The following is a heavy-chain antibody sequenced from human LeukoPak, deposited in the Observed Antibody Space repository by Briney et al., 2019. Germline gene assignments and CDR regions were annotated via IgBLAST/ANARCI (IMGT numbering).Heavy chain of an antibody. Sequence: SVKVSCKASGGTFSSYAISWVRQAPGQGLEWMGGIIPIFGTANYAQKFQGRVTITADESTSTAYMELSSLRSDDTAVYYCARAVRRHYYYGMDVWGQGTTVTVSS. D-gene: IGHD1-1*01. CDR1: GGTFSSYA. CDR3: ARAVRRHYYYGMDV. V-gene: IGHV1-69*13. J-gene: IGHJ6*02. CDR2: IIPIFGTA.